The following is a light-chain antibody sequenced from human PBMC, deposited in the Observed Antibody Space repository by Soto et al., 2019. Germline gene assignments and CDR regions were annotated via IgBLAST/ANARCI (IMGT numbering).Light chain of an antibody. J-gene: IGKJ1*01. CDR2: DAS. Sequence: DIQMTQSPSTLPASVGDRVTITCRASQSISSWLAWYQQTPGKAPKLLIYDASSLESGVSSRFSGSGSGTEFTLTINNLQPDDFATYYCQQYNSYSWTFGQGTKVDI. CDR3: QQYNSYSWT. V-gene: IGKV1-5*01. CDR1: QSISSW.